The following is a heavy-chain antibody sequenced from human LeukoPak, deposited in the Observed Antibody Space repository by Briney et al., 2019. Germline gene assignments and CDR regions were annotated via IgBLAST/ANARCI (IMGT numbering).Heavy chain of an antibody. Sequence: GGSLRLSCAASGFTFSSYAMSWVRQAPGKGLEWASVISGSGGSTDYADSVKGRFTISRDNSKNTLYLQMNSLRAEDTAVYYCAKRQLVPEGLFDYWGQGTLVTVSS. CDR3: AKRQLVPEGLFDY. D-gene: IGHD6-13*01. CDR2: ISGSGGST. V-gene: IGHV3-23*01. CDR1: GFTFSSYA. J-gene: IGHJ4*02.